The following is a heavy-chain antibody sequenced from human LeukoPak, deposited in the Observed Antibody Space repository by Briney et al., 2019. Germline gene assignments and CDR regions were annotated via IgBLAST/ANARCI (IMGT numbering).Heavy chain of an antibody. CDR1: GFTFSSYE. CDR3: ARDFRGDSYYSYNWFDP. CDR2: ISSSGSTI. V-gene: IGHV3-48*03. Sequence: PGGSLRLSCAASGFTFSSYEMNWVRQAPGKGPEWVSYISSSGSTIYYADSVKGRFTISRDNAKNSLYLQMNSLRAEDTAVYYCARDFRGDSYYSYNWFDPWGQGTLVTVSS. D-gene: IGHD3-10*01. J-gene: IGHJ5*02.